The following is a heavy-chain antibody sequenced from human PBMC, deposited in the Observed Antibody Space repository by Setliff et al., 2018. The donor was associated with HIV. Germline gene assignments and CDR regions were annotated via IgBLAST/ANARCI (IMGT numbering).Heavy chain of an antibody. CDR3: ARGGEERNMITGALDV. D-gene: IGHD3-16*01. CDR1: GYTFTNYY. CDR2: INPSGGST. J-gene: IGHJ3*01. V-gene: IGHV1-46*01. Sequence: ASVKVSCKASGYTFTNYYIHWVRQAPGQGLEWMGIINPSGGSTTYAQKFQGRVTMTRDTSTSTVYMELSSLRSEDTAVYYCARGGEERNMITGALDVWGQGSLVTVSS.